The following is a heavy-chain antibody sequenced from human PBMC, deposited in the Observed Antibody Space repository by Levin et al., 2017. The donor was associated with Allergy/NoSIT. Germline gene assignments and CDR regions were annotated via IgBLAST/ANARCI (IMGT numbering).Heavy chain of an antibody. CDR3: ARLSVVHLPDY. D-gene: IGHD2-21*01. Sequence: SCTVSGGSISSSRHYWGWIRQPPGKVLEWIGTIYYSGNTYYDPSLKSRVSMSVDTSNNQFSLKLSSVTAAHTAVYYCARLSVVHLPDYWGQGTLVTVSS. CDR2: IYYSGNT. CDR1: GGSISSSRHY. J-gene: IGHJ4*02. V-gene: IGHV4-39*01.